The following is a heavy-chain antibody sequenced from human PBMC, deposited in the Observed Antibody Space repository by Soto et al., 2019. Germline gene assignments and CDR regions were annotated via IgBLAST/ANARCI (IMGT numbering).Heavy chain of an antibody. J-gene: IGHJ6*02. CDR1: GLTFSSYG. Sequence: PGGSLRLSCVASGLTFSSYGLHWVRQAPGKGLEWVAVTWSDGSNKYYADSVKGRFTISRDNSKKTSYLQMDNLRAEDTAVYYCAGDQSGVTYYYSYYGMAVWGQGTTVTVSS. V-gene: IGHV3-33*01. CDR2: TWSDGSNK. D-gene: IGHD2-8*01. CDR3: AGDQSGVTYYYSYYGMAV.